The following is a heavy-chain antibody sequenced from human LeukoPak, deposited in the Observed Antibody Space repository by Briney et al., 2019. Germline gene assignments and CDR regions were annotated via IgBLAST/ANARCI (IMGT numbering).Heavy chain of an antibody. V-gene: IGHV7-4-1*02. J-gene: IGHJ6*02. CDR2: INTNTGNP. Sequence: ASVKVSCRASGYTFTSYAMNWVRQAPGQGLEWMGWINTNTGNPTYAQGFTGRFVFSLDTSVSTAYLQISSLKAEDTAVYYCARGEAGTRYYYYGMDVWGQGTTVTVSS. D-gene: IGHD6-19*01. CDR3: ARGEAGTRYYYYGMDV. CDR1: GYTFTSYA.